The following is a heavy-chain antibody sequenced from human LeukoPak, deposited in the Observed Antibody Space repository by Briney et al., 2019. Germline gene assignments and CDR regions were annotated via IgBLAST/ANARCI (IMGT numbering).Heavy chain of an antibody. CDR1: GFTFTHYA. V-gene: IGHV3-30*18. CDR2: IFYDGTIQ. CDR3: AKVPYYYGSGSYSLYYYMDV. D-gene: IGHD3-10*01. J-gene: IGHJ6*03. Sequence: GGSLRLSCAASGFTFTHYAMHWVRQTPGKGLEWVAVIFYDGTIQYYSDSVRGRFTISRDNSKNTLYLQMNSLRAEDTAVYYCAKVPYYYGSGSYSLYYYMDVWGKGTTVTISS.